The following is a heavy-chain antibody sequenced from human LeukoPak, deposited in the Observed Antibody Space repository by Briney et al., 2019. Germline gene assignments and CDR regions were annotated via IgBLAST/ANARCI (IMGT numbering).Heavy chain of an antibody. CDR2: ISYEASTT. J-gene: IGHJ3*02. D-gene: IGHD6-19*01. V-gene: IGHV3-30*18. Sequence: GGSLRLSCAASGFTFNDCGMQWVRQAPGKGLEWVAVISYEASTTYYADSVKGRFTISRDNSKNTLYPQMNSLRAEDTAVYYCAKGRQQWLSAFDIWGQGTMVTVSS. CDR3: AKGRQQWLSAFDI. CDR1: GFTFNDCG.